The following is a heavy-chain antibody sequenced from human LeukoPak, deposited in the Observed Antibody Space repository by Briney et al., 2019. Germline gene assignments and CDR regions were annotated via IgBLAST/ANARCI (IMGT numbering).Heavy chain of an antibody. CDR2: INPSGGST. Sequence: GASVTVSCTAPGYTFTSYYMHWLPQAPGQGPQSMRIINPSGGSTSYAQKFQGRVTMTRDMSTSTVYMELSSLRSEDTAVYYCARERKDDCTNGVCFLSYWGQGTLVTVSS. V-gene: IGHV1-46*01. J-gene: IGHJ4*02. CDR1: GYTFTSYY. CDR3: ARERKDDCTNGVCFLSY. D-gene: IGHD2-8*01.